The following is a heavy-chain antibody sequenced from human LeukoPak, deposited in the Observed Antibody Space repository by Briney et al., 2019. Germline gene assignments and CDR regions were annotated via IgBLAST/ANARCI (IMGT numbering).Heavy chain of an antibody. D-gene: IGHD2-21*01. CDR3: ARDNPNIPYDSSDY. J-gene: IGHJ4*02. V-gene: IGHV4-30-4*08. Sequence: SETLSLTCTVSGGCISSGDCYWSWIRQPPGKGLEWIGYIYYSGSTYYNPSLKSRVTISVDTSKNQFSLKLSSVTAADTAVYYCARDNPNIPYDSSDYWGQGTLVTVSS. CDR2: IYYSGST. CDR1: GGCISSGDCY.